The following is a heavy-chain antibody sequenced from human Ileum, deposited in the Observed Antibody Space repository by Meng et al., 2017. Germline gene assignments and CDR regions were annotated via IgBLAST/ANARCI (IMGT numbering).Heavy chain of an antibody. D-gene: IGHD1-26*01. CDR2: ISVYNGNT. CDR3: ARDYSGTSYRFSDY. V-gene: IGHV1-18*01. CDR1: GYTFTSYG. Sequence: QGHLGQAGAEVKKPGASVMGACKAFGYTFTSYGISWVRQAPGQGLEWMGGISVYNGNTNYAQKFQGRVTMTADTSTSTAYMELRSLRSDDTAVYYCARDYSGTSYRFSDYWGQGTLVTVSS. J-gene: IGHJ4*02.